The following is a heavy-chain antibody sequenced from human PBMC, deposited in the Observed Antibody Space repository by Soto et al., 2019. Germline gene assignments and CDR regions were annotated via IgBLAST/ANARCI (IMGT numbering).Heavy chain of an antibody. V-gene: IGHV1-18*01. Sequence: RASVKVSCKASGYTFTSYGISWVRQAPGQGLEWMGWISAYNGNTNYAQKLQGRVTMTTDTSTSTAYMELRSLRSDDTAVYYCARSVEWFYYYGMDVWGQGTTVTVSS. CDR3: ARSVEWFYYYGMDV. D-gene: IGHD3-3*01. CDR1: GYTFTSYG. CDR2: ISAYNGNT. J-gene: IGHJ6*02.